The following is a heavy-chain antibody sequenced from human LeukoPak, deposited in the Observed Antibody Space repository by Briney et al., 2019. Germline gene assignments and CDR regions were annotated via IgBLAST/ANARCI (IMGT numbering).Heavy chain of an antibody. CDR2: ISIGSSLI. J-gene: IGHJ4*02. V-gene: IGHV3-48*01. Sequence: GGSLRLSCAASGFRFSAYHMNWVRQAPGKGLEWLAYISIGSSLIYYADSVRGRFAVSSDNAKTSLYLQMNSLTADDTAVYYCARVWQDYSNTDYWGRGTLVTVSS. CDR3: ARVWQDYSNTDY. CDR1: GFRFSAYH. D-gene: IGHD4-11*01.